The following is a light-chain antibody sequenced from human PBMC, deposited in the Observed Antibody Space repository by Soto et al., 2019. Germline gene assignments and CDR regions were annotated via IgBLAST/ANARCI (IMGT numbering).Light chain of an antibody. J-gene: IGKJ1*01. V-gene: IGKV3-20*01. CDR1: QSVSNNY. CDR2: GAS. Sequence: EIVLTQSPGTLSLSPVERATLSCRASQSVSNNYLAWYQQKPGQAPRLLIYGASNRATGIPDRFSGSGSGTDFTLTISRLEPEDFAVYYCQQYGISPWTFGQGTKVDNK. CDR3: QQYGISPWT.